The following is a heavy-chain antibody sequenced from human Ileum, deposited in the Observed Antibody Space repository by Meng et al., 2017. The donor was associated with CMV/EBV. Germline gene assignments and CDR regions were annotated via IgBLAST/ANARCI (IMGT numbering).Heavy chain of an antibody. Sequence: QGSAQGSVKPSGTLSLTCTVSVGSISSSSYYWGWVRQPPGKGLEWIGNFYYSGSTYYNPSLQRRVTISVDTSKQHFSLKLSSVTAADTAVYYCARQNCSLTSCSFGGWFDPWGQGTLVTVSS. D-gene: IGHD2-2*01. V-gene: IGHV4-39*01. J-gene: IGHJ5*02. CDR1: VGSISSSSYY. CDR3: ARQNCSLTSCSFGGWFDP. CDR2: FYYSGST.